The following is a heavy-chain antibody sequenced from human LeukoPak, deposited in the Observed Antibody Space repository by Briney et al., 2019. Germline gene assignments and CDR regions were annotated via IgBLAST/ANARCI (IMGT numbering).Heavy chain of an antibody. CDR2: ISYDGNNK. CDR3: ATEGSVNYYYDISGYYNH. Sequence: PGGSLRLSCAASAASGFTFSSYAFHWVRQAPGKGLEWVAVISYDGNNKYYADCVRGLFTITRDNSKSTLFLQMNSLRVEDTAVYYCATEGSVNYYYDISGYYNHWGQGTLVTVSS. J-gene: IGHJ4*02. CDR1: GFTFSSYA. V-gene: IGHV3-30-3*01. D-gene: IGHD3-22*01.